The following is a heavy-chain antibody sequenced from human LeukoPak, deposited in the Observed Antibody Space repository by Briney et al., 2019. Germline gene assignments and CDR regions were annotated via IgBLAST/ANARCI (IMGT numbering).Heavy chain of an antibody. V-gene: IGHV4-4*07. CDR2: IYTSGST. CDR1: GGSISSYY. J-gene: IGHJ6*02. CDR3: AGGGFLEWLPGGYYYGMDV. Sequence: PSETLSLICTVSGGSISSYYWRWIRQPAGKGLEWIGRIYTSGSTNYNPSLKSRVTMSVDTSKNQFSLKLSSVTAADTAVYYCAGGGFLEWLPGGYYYGMDVRGQGTTVTVSS. D-gene: IGHD3-3*01.